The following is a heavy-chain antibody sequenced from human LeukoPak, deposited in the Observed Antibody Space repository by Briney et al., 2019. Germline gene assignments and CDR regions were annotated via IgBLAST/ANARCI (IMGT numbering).Heavy chain of an antibody. V-gene: IGHV3-43*01. J-gene: IGHJ4*02. CDR1: GLSFQDYT. D-gene: IGHD3-10*01. CDR3: AKERIGGSLDY. Sequence: GGSLRLSCAASGLSFQDYTMHWVRQSPGKGLEWVSQISWSGGTTYYADSVKGRFTISRDNSRNSLYLQMNSLRTEDTALYYCAKERIGGSLDYWGQGTLLTVSS. CDR2: ISWSGGTT.